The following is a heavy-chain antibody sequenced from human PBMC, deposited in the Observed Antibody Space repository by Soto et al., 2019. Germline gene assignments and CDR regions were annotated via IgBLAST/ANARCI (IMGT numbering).Heavy chain of an antibody. Sequence: EVQLLESGGGLVQPGGSLRLSCAAYGITISNYHMSWVRQAPGKGLDWVSGISGSGDRTYYADSAKGRFTISKDISRNSLSLQLDSLGVEDTAVYFCVKDDGGYPSTAPHWGQGTLVTVSS. V-gene: IGHV3-23*01. CDR3: VKDDGGYPSTAPH. CDR2: ISGSGDRT. D-gene: IGHD3-22*01. J-gene: IGHJ4*02. CDR1: GITISNYH.